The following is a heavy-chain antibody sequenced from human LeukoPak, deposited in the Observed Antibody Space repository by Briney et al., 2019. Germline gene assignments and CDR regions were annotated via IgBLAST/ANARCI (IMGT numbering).Heavy chain of an antibody. D-gene: IGHD4-17*01. CDR1: GFTVSSNY. CDR3: ARDPPYLSGDYGY. V-gene: IGHV3-53*01. Sequence: GGSLRLSCAASGFTVSSNYMSWVRQAPGKGLEWVSVIYSGGSTYYADSVKGRFTIFRDNSKNTLYLQMNSLRAEDTAVYYCARDPPYLSGDYGYWGQGTLVTVSS. J-gene: IGHJ4*02. CDR2: IYSGGST.